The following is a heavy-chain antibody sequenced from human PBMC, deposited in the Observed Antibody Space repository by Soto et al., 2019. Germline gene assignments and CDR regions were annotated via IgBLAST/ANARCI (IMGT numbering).Heavy chain of an antibody. Sequence: GGSLRLSCAASGFTFSSYAMSWVRQAPGKGLEWVSAISGSGGSTYYADYVKGRFTISRDNSKNTLYLQMNSLRAEDTAVYYCASPGARDYSSSAYYYYGMDVWGQGTTVTVSS. V-gene: IGHV3-23*01. CDR2: ISGSGGST. D-gene: IGHD6-6*01. J-gene: IGHJ6*02. CDR1: GFTFSSYA. CDR3: ASPGARDYSSSAYYYYGMDV.